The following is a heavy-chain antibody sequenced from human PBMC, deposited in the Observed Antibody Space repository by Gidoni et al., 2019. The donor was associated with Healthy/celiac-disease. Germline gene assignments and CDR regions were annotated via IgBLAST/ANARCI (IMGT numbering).Heavy chain of an antibody. Sequence: QVQLVESGGGVVQPGRSLRLSCAASGFTFSSYAMHWVRQAPGKGLEWVAVISYDGSNKYYADSVKGRFTISRDNSKNTLYLQMNSLRAEDTAVYYCARVEALIAAAGMGFDYWGQGTLVTVSS. V-gene: IGHV3-30-3*01. CDR1: GFTFSSYA. CDR3: ARVEALIAAAGMGFDY. CDR2: ISYDGSNK. D-gene: IGHD6-13*01. J-gene: IGHJ4*02.